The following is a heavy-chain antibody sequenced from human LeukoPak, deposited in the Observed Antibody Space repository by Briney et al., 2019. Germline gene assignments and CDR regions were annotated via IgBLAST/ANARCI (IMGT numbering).Heavy chain of an antibody. J-gene: IGHJ2*01. Sequence: PSETLSLTCTVSGGSISSYYWSWIRQPPGKGLEWIGYIYYSGSTNYNPSLKSRVTISVDTSKNQFSLKLSSVTAADTAVYSCARDRGDYCSGGSCYSYWYFDLWGRGTLVTVSS. CDR1: GGSISSYY. V-gene: IGHV4-59*01. D-gene: IGHD2-15*01. CDR2: IYYSGST. CDR3: ARDRGDYCSGGSCYSYWYFDL.